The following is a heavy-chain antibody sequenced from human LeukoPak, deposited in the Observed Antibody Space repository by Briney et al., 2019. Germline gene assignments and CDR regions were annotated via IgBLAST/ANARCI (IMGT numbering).Heavy chain of an antibody. CDR1: GFTFSRYD. CDR3: AKPFIVGATGYYYYYMDV. V-gene: IGHV3-23*01. J-gene: IGHJ6*03. CDR2: ISGSGGTT. D-gene: IGHD1-26*01. Sequence: GGSLRLSCAASGFTFSRYDMSWVRQAPGKGLEWVSAISGSGGTTHYADSVKGRFTISRDNSKNTLYLQMNGLRVEDTAVYYCAKPFIVGATGYYYYYMDVWGKGTTVTVAS.